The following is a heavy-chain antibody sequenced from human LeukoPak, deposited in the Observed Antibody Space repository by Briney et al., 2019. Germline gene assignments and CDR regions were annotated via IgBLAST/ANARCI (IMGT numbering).Heavy chain of an antibody. CDR2: ISYDGSNK. J-gene: IGHJ3*02. CDR3: AREAGAFDI. Sequence: GGSLRLSCAASGFPFSSYAMHWVRQAPGKGLEWVAVISYDGSNKYYADSVKGRFTISRDNSKNTLYLQMNSLRAEDTAVYYCAREAGAFDIWGQGTMVTVSS. CDR1: GFPFSSYA. V-gene: IGHV3-30-3*01. D-gene: IGHD6-19*01.